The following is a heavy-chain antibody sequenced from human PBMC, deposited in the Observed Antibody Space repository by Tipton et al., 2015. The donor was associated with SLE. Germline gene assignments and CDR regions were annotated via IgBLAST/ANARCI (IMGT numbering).Heavy chain of an antibody. J-gene: IGHJ6*02. CDR2: IYYSGST. CDR3: ARSYGDYRDYYGMDV. V-gene: IGHV4-59*01. Sequence: TLSLTCTVSGGSISSYYWSWIRQPPGKGLEWIGRIYYSGSTYYNPSLKSRVTISVDTSKNQFSLKLSSVTAADTAVYYCARSYGDYRDYYGMDVWSQETTVTVSS. CDR1: GGSISSYY. D-gene: IGHD4-17*01.